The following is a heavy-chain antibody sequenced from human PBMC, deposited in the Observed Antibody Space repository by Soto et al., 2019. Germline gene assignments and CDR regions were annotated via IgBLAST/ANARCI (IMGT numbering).Heavy chain of an antibody. Sequence: ASVKVSCKASGYTFTSYGISWVRQAPGQGLGRMGWISAYNGNTNYAQKLQGRVTMTTDTSTSTAYMELRSLRSDDTAVYYCAREEGITIFGVARGEAFDIWGQGTMVTVSS. CDR2: ISAYNGNT. D-gene: IGHD3-3*01. CDR1: GYTFTSYG. V-gene: IGHV1-18*04. CDR3: AREEGITIFGVARGEAFDI. J-gene: IGHJ3*02.